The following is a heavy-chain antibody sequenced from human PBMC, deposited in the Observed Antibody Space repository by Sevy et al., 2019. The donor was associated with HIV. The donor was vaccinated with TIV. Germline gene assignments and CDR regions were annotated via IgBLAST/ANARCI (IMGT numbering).Heavy chain of an antibody. CDR1: GFTFSSYW. CDR2: IKQDGSEK. V-gene: IGHV3-7*01. CDR3: ARESYYDSSGPSYYMDV. D-gene: IGHD3-22*01. J-gene: IGHJ6*03. Sequence: GGSLRLSCAASGFTFSSYWMSWVRQAPGKGLEWVANIKQDGSEKYYVDSVKGRFPISRDNAKNSLYLQMNSLRAEDTAVYYCARESYYDSSGPSYYMDVWGKGTTVTVSS.